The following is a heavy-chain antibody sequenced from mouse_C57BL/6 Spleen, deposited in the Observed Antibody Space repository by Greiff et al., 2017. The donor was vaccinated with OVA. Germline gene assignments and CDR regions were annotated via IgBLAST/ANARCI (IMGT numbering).Heavy chain of an antibody. J-gene: IGHJ4*01. CDR3: ALDSSGYEAMDY. Sequence: QVQLQQSGAELVKPGASVKLSCKASGYTFTSYWMHWVKQRPGQGLEWIGMIHPNSGSTNYNEKFKSKATLTVDKSSSTAYMQLSSLTSEDSAVYYCALDSSGYEAMDYWGQGTSVTVSS. CDR2: IHPNSGST. V-gene: IGHV1-64*01. CDR1: GYTFTSYW. D-gene: IGHD3-2*02.